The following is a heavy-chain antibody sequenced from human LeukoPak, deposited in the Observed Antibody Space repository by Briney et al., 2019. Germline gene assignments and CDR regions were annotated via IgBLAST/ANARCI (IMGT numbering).Heavy chain of an antibody. J-gene: IGHJ6*03. CDR1: GFTFNDYE. Sequence: GGSLRLSCAASGFTFNDYEMNWVRQAPGKGLEWISYITSAGTTTFYADSVKGRFTISRDNAKNSLYLQMNSLRAEDTAVYYCAREGSDWNYYYYMDVWGKGTTVTISS. CDR2: ITSAGTTT. V-gene: IGHV3-48*03. D-gene: IGHD6-19*01. CDR3: AREGSDWNYYYYMDV.